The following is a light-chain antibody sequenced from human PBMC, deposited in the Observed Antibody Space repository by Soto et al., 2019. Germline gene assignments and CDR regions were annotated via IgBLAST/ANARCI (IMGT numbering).Light chain of an antibody. Sequence: EIVMTQSPATLSVSPGERATLSCRASQSVSSNLAWYQQKPGQAPRLLIYGASTRATGIPARFSGSGSGTEFTLTISSLQSEDFAVYYCQQYNNWPPWTVGQVTKVEIK. V-gene: IGKV3-15*01. J-gene: IGKJ1*01. CDR3: QQYNNWPPWT. CDR1: QSVSSN. CDR2: GAS.